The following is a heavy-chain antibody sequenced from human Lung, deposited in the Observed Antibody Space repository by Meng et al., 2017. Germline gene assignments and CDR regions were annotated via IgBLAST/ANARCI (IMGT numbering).Heavy chain of an antibody. CDR3: ARGPTTMAHDFDY. CDR1: GGCVCDYY. CDR2: INHSGTT. Sequence: QVQLPGSGAGLLGPSETLSFTCFVAGGCVCDYYWSWIRQPPGKGLEWIGEINHSGTTNYNPSLGSRATISVDTSQNNLSLKLSSVTAADSAVYYCARGPTTMAHDFDYWGQGTLVTVSS. J-gene: IGHJ4*02. V-gene: IGHV4-34*01. D-gene: IGHD4-11*01.